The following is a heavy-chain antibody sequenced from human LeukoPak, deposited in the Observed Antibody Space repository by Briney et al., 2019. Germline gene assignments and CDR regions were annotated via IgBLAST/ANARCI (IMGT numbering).Heavy chain of an antibody. Sequence: GASVKVSCKASGYTFTSYYMHWVRQAPGQGLEWMGIINPSGGSTSYAQKFQGRVTMTRDMSTSTVYMELSSLRSEDTAVYYCARGNEVDTAMVNSYHFDYWGQGTLVTVSS. V-gene: IGHV1-46*01. D-gene: IGHD5-18*01. J-gene: IGHJ4*02. CDR2: INPSGGST. CDR1: GYTFTSYY. CDR3: ARGNEVDTAMVNSYHFDY.